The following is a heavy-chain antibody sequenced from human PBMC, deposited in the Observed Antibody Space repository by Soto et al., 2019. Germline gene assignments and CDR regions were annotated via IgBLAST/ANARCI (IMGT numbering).Heavy chain of an antibody. CDR3: AREGGIVGATAADY. CDR2: IYYSGST. CDR1: GGSISSGGYY. V-gene: IGHV4-31*03. J-gene: IGHJ4*02. Sequence: QVQLQESGPGLVKPSQTLSLTCTVSGGSISSGGYYWSWIRQHPGKGLEWLGYIYYSGSTYYNPSLKSRVTISVDTSKNQFSLKLSSGTAADTAVYYCAREGGIVGATAADYWGQGTLVTVSS. D-gene: IGHD1-26*01.